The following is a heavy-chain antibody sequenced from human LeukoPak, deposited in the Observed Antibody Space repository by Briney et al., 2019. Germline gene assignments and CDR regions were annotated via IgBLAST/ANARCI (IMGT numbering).Heavy chain of an antibody. D-gene: IGHD6-13*01. CDR1: GGSISSYY. CDR3: ARGGGIAAAPFDY. CDR2: IYYSGST. J-gene: IGHJ4*02. V-gene: IGHV4-59*01. Sequence: SETLSLTCTVSGGSISSYYWSWIRPPPGKGLDWIGYIYYSGSTNYNPSLKSRVTISVDTSKNQFSLKLSSVTAADTAVYYCARGGGIAAAPFDYWGQGTLVTVSS.